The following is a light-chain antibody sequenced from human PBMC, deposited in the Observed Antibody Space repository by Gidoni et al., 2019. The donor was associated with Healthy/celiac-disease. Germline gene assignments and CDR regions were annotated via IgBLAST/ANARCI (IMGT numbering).Light chain of an antibody. V-gene: IGKV3-11*01. CDR2: DAS. CDR1: QSVSSY. CDR3: QQRSNWPRST. Sequence: EIVLTQSPATLSLSPGERATLSCRASQSVSSYLAWYQQKPGQAPRLLIYDASNRSPGIPARFSGSGSGTDFTLTISSLEPEDFAVYYCQQRSNWPRSTFXXXTKVEIK. J-gene: IGKJ1*01.